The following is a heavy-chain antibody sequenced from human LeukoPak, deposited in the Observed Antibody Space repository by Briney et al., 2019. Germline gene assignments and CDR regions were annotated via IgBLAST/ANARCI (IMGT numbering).Heavy chain of an antibody. V-gene: IGHV1-18*01. CDR3: ARWGHYDFWSGYSTRWFDP. J-gene: IGHJ5*02. CDR2: ISAYNGNT. D-gene: IGHD3-3*01. CDR1: GYTFTSYG. Sequence: ASVKVSCKASGYTFTSYGISWVRQAPGQGLEWMGWISAYNGNTNYAQKLQGRVTMTTDTSTSTAYMELRSLRSDDTAVYYCARWGHYDFWSGYSTRWFDPWGQGTLVTVSS.